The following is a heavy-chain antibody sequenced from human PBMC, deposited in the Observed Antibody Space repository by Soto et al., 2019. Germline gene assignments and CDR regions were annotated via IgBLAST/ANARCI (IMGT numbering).Heavy chain of an antibody. CDR1: GFNFYAYA. CDR2: VTDTGGST. J-gene: IGHJ4*02. D-gene: IGHD3-9*01. Sequence: PGGSLRLSCAASGFNFYAYAMTWVRRAPGKGLEWVSAVTDTGGSTYYADSVKGRFTISRDNSKNTLYLQMNSLRAEDTAVYYCAKTESFNGYYNAFDYWGRGTQVTVSS. CDR3: AKTESFNGYYNAFDY. V-gene: IGHV3-23*01.